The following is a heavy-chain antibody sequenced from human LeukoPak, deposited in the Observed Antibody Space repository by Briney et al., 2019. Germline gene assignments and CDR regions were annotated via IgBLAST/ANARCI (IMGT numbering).Heavy chain of an antibody. CDR2: IRSKANSYAT. CDR1: GFTFSGSA. J-gene: IGHJ4*02. Sequence: GGSLKLSCAASGFTFSGSAMHWGRQASGKGLEWVGRIRSKANSYATAYAASVKGRFTISRDDSKNTAYLQMNSLKTEDTAVYYCTRRSQDGYEDYWGQGTLVTVSS. CDR3: TRRSQDGYEDY. V-gene: IGHV3-73*01. D-gene: IGHD5-24*01.